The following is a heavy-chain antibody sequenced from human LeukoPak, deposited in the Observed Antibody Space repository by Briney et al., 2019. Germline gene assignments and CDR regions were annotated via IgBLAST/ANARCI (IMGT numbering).Heavy chain of an antibody. V-gene: IGHV5-51*01. CDR1: GYSFTSYW. CDR3: ATRAVDWNEEY. Sequence: GESLKISCKGFGYSFTSYWIGWVRQLPGKGLEWMGIIYPGDSDTRHSPSFPSQVTFPADKSISTAYLQWSSLQASHTAMYYCATRAVDWNEEYWGQGTLVTVSS. D-gene: IGHD1-1*01. CDR2: IYPGDSDT. J-gene: IGHJ4*02.